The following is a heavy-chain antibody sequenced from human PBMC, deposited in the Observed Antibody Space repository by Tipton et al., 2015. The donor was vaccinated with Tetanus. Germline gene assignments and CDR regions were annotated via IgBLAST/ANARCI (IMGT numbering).Heavy chain of an antibody. CDR2: IKHDGSEK. J-gene: IGHJ5*02. V-gene: IGHV3-7*01. CDR3: ARGLERRYCSSTVCHPNWCGP. D-gene: IGHD2-2*01. CDR1: GFTFSDFW. Sequence: SLRLSCAASGFTFSDFWMTWVRQAPGKGLEWVANIKHDGSEKSYVDSVKGRFSVSRDNAKNSLFLQMNSLRVEDTAVYYCARGLERRYCSSTVCHPNWCGPWGQGTLVTVSS.